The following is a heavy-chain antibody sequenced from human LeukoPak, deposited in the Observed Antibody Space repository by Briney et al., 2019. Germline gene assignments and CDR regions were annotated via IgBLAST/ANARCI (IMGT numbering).Heavy chain of an antibody. CDR1: GFTFSNYD. J-gene: IGHJ2*01. CDR2: IGSAGDT. D-gene: IGHD3-16*01. CDR3: VRDLLGATKRRVNGVFDT. Sequence: GGSLRLSCAASGFTFSNYDMHWVRQATGKGLEWVSAIGSAGDTYYSDSVKGRFTISRENAKNSLYLQMNSLRAGDTAVYYCVRDLLGATKRRVNGVFDTWGRGTLVTVSS. V-gene: IGHV3-13*01.